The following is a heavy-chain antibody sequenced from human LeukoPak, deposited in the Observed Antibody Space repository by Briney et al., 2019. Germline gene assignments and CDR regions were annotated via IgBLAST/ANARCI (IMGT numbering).Heavy chain of an antibody. J-gene: IGHJ5*02. CDR1: GGSVSSGSYY. CDR3: ARVRYFDWLLTRFDP. D-gene: IGHD3-9*01. V-gene: IGHV4-61*01. Sequence: SETLSLTCTVSGGSVSSGSYYWSWIRQPPGKGLEWIGYIYYSRSTNYNPSLKSRVTISVDTSKNQFSLKLSSVTAADTAVYYCARVRYFDWLLTRFDPWGQGTLVTVSS. CDR2: IYYSRST.